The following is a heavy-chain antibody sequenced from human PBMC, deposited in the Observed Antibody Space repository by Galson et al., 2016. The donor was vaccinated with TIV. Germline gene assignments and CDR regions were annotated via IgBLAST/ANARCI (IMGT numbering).Heavy chain of an antibody. J-gene: IGHJ3*02. D-gene: IGHD4-23*01. V-gene: IGHV3-23*01. CDR3: AKRRNYGGDALES. Sequence: SLRLACAASGFTFNNYAMHWVRQAPGKGLESVSGISGSGCNTYNSESVKGRFAISRDNSRDTLDLKLIRLRAADTAVYYCAKRRNYGGDALESWGQGTMVTVSS. CDR1: GFTFNNYA. CDR2: ISGSGCNT.